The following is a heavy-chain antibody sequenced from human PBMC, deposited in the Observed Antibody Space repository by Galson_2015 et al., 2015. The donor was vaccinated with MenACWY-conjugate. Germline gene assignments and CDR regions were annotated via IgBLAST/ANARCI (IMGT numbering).Heavy chain of an antibody. Sequence: SVKVSCKASGYTFTSYAMHWVRQAPGQRLEWMGWINAGNGNTKYSQKFQGRVTITRDTSASTAYMELSSLRSEDTAVYYCARVSRYSSGWYYFDYWGQGTLVTVSS. CDR1: GYTFTSYA. CDR2: INAGNGNT. J-gene: IGHJ4*02. V-gene: IGHV1-3*01. CDR3: ARVSRYSSGWYYFDY. D-gene: IGHD6-19*01.